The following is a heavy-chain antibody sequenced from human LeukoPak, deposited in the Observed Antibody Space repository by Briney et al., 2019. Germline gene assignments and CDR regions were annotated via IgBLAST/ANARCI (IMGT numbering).Heavy chain of an antibody. D-gene: IGHD2-15*01. J-gene: IGHJ4*02. CDR2: IYPGDSDT. CDR3: AKYCSGGSCFFDY. V-gene: IGHV5-51*01. CDR1: GYRFTSYW. Sequence: GESLQISCKGSGYRFTSYWIGWVRQLPGKGLEWMGIIYPGDSDTRYSPSFQGQVTISADKSISTAYLQWSSLKASDTAMYYCAKYCSGGSCFFDYWGQGTLVTVSS.